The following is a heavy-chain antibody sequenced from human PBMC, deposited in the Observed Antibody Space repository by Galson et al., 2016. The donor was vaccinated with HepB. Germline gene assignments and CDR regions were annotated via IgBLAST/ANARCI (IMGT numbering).Heavy chain of an antibody. CDR1: GFTYRSYG. CDR2: IWYDGSNK. J-gene: IGHJ4*02. Sequence: LRLSCAASGFTYRSYGMHWVRQAPGKGLEWVAVIWYDGSNKYYGDSVKGRFTISRDNSKNTLYLQMNSLGPEDTAVYYCAAYDTGHFDYWGQGTVVTVSS. V-gene: IGHV3-33*01. D-gene: IGHD3-9*01. CDR3: AAYDTGHFDY.